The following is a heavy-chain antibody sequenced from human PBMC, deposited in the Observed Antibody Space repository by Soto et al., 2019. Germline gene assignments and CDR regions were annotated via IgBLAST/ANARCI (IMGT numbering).Heavy chain of an antibody. CDR2: IRSKANSYAT. CDR3: TATFTVPYNLFDP. CDR1: GFTFSGSA. V-gene: IGHV3-73*01. Sequence: PGGSLRLSCAASGFTFSGSAMHWVRQASGKGLEWVGRIRSKANSYATAYAASVKGRFTISRDDSKNTAYLQMNSLKTEDTAVYYCTATFTVPYNLFDPWAQGTLVTVSS. J-gene: IGHJ5*02. D-gene: IGHD4-17*01.